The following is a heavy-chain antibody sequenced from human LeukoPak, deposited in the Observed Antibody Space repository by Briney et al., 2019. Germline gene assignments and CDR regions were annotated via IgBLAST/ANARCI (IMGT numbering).Heavy chain of an antibody. V-gene: IGHV4-59*01. CDR3: ARSGSYRYCLDY. J-gene: IGHJ4*02. CDR1: GGSISSYY. Sequence: SETLSLTCTVSGGSISSYYWSWIRQPPGKGLEWIGYIYYSGSTNYNPSLKSRVTISVDTSKNRFSLKLSSVTAADTAVYYCARSGSYRYCLDYWGQGTLVTVSS. D-gene: IGHD3-16*02. CDR2: IYYSGST.